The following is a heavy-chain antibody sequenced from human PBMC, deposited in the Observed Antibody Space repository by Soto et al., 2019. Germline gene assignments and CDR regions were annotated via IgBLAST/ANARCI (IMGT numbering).Heavy chain of an antibody. CDR3: AKDLRRWERAAGDS. D-gene: IGHD1-26*01. J-gene: IGHJ4*02. Sequence: QVQLVQSGSEVMKPGASVRVSCKTSGYTFSSYYLHWVRQAPGQGLEWMGIINPRGGSTSYAQKFQGRVTMTRDTSTRTVYMELSSLRSEDTAVYYCAKDLRRWERAAGDSWGQGTLVTVSS. CDR1: GYTFSSYY. V-gene: IGHV1-46*01. CDR2: INPRGGST.